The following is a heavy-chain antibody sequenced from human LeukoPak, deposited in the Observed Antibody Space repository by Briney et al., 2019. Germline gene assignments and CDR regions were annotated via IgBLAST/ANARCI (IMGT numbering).Heavy chain of an antibody. Sequence: GGSLRLSCAASGFTFSSYWMHWVRQAPGKGLVWVSLINSDGSSTINADSVKGRFTISRDNVKNTLYLQMNSLRAEDTAVYYCARGLTIFGVVNDAFDIWGQGTMVTVSS. V-gene: IGHV3-74*01. J-gene: IGHJ3*02. CDR2: INSDGSST. D-gene: IGHD3-3*01. CDR3: ARGLTIFGVVNDAFDI. CDR1: GFTFSSYW.